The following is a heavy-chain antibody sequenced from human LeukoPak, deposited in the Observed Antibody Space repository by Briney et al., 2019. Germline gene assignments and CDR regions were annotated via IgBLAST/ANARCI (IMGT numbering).Heavy chain of an antibody. D-gene: IGHD2-2*01. CDR1: RFTFSSYY. CDR2: ISSDGTNK. CDR3: ARVGTYCSSTSCYPQTDY. V-gene: IGHV3-30-3*01. J-gene: IGHJ4*02. Sequence: GGSLRLSCAAARFTFSSYYMHWVRQAPGKWLEWVAAISSDGTNKYFADSVKGRFTISRDNSKNTPYLQMNSLRAEDTAVYYCARVGTYCSSTSCYPQTDYWGQGTLVTVSS.